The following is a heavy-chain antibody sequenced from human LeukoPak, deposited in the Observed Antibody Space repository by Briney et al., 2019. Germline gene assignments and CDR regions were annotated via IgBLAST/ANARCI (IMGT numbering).Heavy chain of an antibody. D-gene: IGHD6-13*01. CDR1: GYSFTSYW. Sequence: GESLKISCKGSGYSFTSYWIGWVRQMPGKGLEWMGIIYPGDSDTRYSPSFQGQANISADKSISTAYLQWSSLKASDTAMYYCARGGTIAAAAIGYWGQGTLVTVSS. CDR2: IYPGDSDT. CDR3: ARGGTIAAAAIGY. J-gene: IGHJ4*02. V-gene: IGHV5-51*01.